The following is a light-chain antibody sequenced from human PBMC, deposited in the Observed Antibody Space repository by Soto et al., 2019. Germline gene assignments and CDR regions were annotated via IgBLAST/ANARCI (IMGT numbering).Light chain of an antibody. CDR2: DAS. V-gene: IGKV1-13*02. CDR1: QGISSA. J-gene: IGKJ2*01. CDR3: QQFNSYPRT. Sequence: AIQLTQSPSSMSASVGDRVTITCRASQGISSALAWYQQKPGKAPKLLIYDASSLESGVPSRFSGRGSGTDFTLTISSLQPEYFATYYCQQFNSYPRTFGQGTKLEIK.